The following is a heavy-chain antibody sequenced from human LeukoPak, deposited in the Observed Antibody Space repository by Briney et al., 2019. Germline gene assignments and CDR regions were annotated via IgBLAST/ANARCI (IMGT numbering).Heavy chain of an antibody. CDR3: ARAKRGDYGSGIRNYYYYYMDV. D-gene: IGHD3-10*01. CDR1: GFTFSSYW. V-gene: IGHV3-7*01. CDR2: IKQDGSEK. Sequence: GGSLRLSCAASGFTFSSYWMSWVRQASGKGPEWVANIKQDGSEKYYVDSVKGRFTISRDNAKNSLYLQMNSRRAEDTAVYYCARAKRGDYGSGIRNYYYYYMDVWGKGTTVTVSS. J-gene: IGHJ6*03.